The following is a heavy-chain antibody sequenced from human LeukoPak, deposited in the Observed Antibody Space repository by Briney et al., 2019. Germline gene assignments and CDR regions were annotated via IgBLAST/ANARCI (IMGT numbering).Heavy chain of an antibody. V-gene: IGHV4-59*01. CDR1: GGSISSYY. Sequence: NASETLSLTCTVSGGSISSYYWSWIRQAPGKGLEWIGYISYTGSTNYNPSLKGRVTISGDMSKSQFSLKLSSVTAADTAVYYCARRIASSGKGFDYWGQGTLVTVSS. J-gene: IGHJ4*02. D-gene: IGHD6-13*01. CDR2: ISYTGST. CDR3: ARRIASSGKGFDY.